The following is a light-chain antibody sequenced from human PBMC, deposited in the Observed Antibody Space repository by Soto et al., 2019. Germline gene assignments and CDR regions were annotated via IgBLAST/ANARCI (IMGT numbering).Light chain of an antibody. CDR2: GNS. CDR1: SSNIGAGYD. J-gene: IGLJ3*02. CDR3: LLSYSGTQV. V-gene: IGLV1-40*01. Sequence: QSVLTQPPSVSGAPGQRVTISCTGSSSNIGAGYDVHWYQQLPGTAPKLLIYGNSNRPSGVPDRFSGSKSGTSASLAITGLQAEDEADYYCLLSYSGTQVFGGGTKLTVL.